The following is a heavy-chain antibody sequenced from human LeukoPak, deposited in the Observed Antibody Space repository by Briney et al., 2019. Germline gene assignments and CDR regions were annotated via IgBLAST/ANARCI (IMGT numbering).Heavy chain of an antibody. J-gene: IGHJ4*02. V-gene: IGHV4-34*01. CDR1: GGSFSDYY. CDR2: IHHSGGT. D-gene: IGHD1/OR15-1a*01. Sequence: SETLSLTCAVYGGSFSDYYWTWIRQPPGKALEWIGEIHHSGGTNHNPSLKTRITISLDTSKNQFSLNLTSVTAADTAIYYCARVSGLNNFDSWGQGTLVTVSS. CDR3: ARVSGLNNFDS.